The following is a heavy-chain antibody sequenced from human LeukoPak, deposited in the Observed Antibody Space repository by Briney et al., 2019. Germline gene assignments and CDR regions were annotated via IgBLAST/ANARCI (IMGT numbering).Heavy chain of an antibody. J-gene: IGHJ5*02. CDR3: ARDRSSSWYRNWFDP. Sequence: SETLSLTCAVYGGSFSGYYWSWIRQPPGKGLEWIGEINHSGSTNYNPSLKSRVTISVDTSKNQFSLKLSSVTAADTAVYYCARDRSSSWYRNWFDPWGQGTLVTVSS. CDR1: GGSFSGYY. CDR2: INHSGST. V-gene: IGHV4-34*01. D-gene: IGHD6-13*01.